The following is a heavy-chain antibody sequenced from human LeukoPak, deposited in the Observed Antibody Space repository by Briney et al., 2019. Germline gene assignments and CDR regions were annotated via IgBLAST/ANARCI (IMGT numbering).Heavy chain of an antibody. V-gene: IGHV3-21*01. J-gene: IGHJ3*02. CDR2: ISSSSSYI. D-gene: IGHD3-22*01. CDR1: GFTFSSYS. CDR3: TRDKYYDSSGYYNPDAFDI. Sequence: GGSLRLSCAASGFTFSSYSMNWVRQAPGKGLEWVSSISSSSSYIYYADSVKGRFTISRDNAKDSLYLQMNSLRAEDTAVYYCTRDKYYDSSGYYNPDAFDIWGQGTMVTVSS.